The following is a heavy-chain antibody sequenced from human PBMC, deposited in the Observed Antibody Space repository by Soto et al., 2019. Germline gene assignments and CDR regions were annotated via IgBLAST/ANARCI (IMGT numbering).Heavy chain of an antibody. CDR2: MNPNSGNT. D-gene: IGHD2-2*01. J-gene: IGHJ5*02. CDR1: GYTFTSYD. Sequence: ASVKVSCKASGYTFTSYDINWVRQATGQGLEWMGWMNPNSGNTGYAQKFQGRVTMTRNTSISTAYMELSSVTAADTAVYYCARHYAVGHDIVVVPAAFNWFDPWGQGTLVTVSS. V-gene: IGHV1-8*01. CDR3: ARHYAVGHDIVVVPAAFNWFDP.